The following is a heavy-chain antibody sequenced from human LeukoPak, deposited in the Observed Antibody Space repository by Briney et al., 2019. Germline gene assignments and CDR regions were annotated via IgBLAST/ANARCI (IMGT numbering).Heavy chain of an antibody. CDR3: ARHLRRRAARSPFDY. V-gene: IGHV3-7*01. D-gene: IGHD6-6*01. CDR2: IKQDGSEK. J-gene: IGHJ4*02. CDR1: GFTFSSYW. Sequence: GGSLRLSCAASGFTFSSYWMSWVRQAPGKGLEWVANIKQDGSEKYYVDSVKGRFTISRDNAKNSLYLQMNSLRAEDTAVYYCARHLRRRAARSPFDYWGQGTLVTVSS.